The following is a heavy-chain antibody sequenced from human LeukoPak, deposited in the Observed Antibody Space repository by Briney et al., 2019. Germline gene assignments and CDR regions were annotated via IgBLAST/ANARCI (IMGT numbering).Heavy chain of an antibody. CDR3: ARRIVADGIDY. V-gene: IGHV4-34*01. CDR2: INHSGIT. J-gene: IGHJ4*02. Sequence: PSETLSLTCAVYGGSFSGYYWSWIRQPPGKGLEWIGEINHSGITNYNPSLETRVTMSVDTSKNQFSLKLNSVTAADTAVYYCARRIVADGIDYWGQGTLVTVSS. CDR1: GGSFSGYY. D-gene: IGHD6-13*01.